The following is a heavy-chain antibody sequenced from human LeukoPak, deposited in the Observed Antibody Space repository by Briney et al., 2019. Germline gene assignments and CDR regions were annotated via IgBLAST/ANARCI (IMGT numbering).Heavy chain of an antibody. Sequence: ASVKVSCKASGYTFNTYGISWVRQAPGQGLEWMGEINPSGGSTSYAQKFQGRITVTRDTYTNTVYMDLSSLRSEDTATYYRARGAPTTRIGAGRFDYWGQGSLLTVAS. V-gene: IGHV1-46*02. CDR1: GYTFNTYG. J-gene: IGHJ4*02. CDR3: ARGAPTTRIGAGRFDY. D-gene: IGHD5-12*01. CDR2: INPSGGST.